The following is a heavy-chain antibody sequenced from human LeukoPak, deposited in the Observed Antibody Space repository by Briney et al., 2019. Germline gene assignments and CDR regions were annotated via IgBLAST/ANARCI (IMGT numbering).Heavy chain of an antibody. J-gene: IGHJ4*02. CDR2: IYYSGST. V-gene: IGHV4-31*03. CDR3: ARARAYDSSGYLFDY. CDR1: GGSISSGGYY. Sequence: SETLSLTCTVSGGSISSGGYYWSWIRQHPGKGLEWIGYIYYSGSTYYRPSLKSRVTISVDTSKNQFSLKLSSVTAADTAVYYCARARAYDSSGYLFDYWGQGTLVTVSS. D-gene: IGHD3-22*01.